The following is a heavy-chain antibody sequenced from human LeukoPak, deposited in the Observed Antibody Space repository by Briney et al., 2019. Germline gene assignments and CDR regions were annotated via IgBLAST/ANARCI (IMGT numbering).Heavy chain of an antibody. J-gene: IGHJ6*03. D-gene: IGHD2-15*01. CDR1: GSSISSGGYY. CDR3: ARLGYCSGGSCYRNHNYYMDV. CDR2: IYYSGST. V-gene: IGHV4-31*03. Sequence: SETLSLTCTVSGSSISSGGYYWSWIRQHPGKGLEWIGYIYYSGSTYYNPSLKSRVTISVDTSKNQFSLKLSSVTAADTAVYYCARLGYCSGGSCYRNHNYYMDVWGKGTTVTVSS.